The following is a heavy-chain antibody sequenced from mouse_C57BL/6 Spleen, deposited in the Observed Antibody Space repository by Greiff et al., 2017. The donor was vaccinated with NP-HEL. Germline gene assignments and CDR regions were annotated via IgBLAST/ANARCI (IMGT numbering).Heavy chain of an antibody. Sequence: QVHVKQSGPGLVQPSQSLSITCTVSGFSLTSYGVHWVRQSPGKGLEWLGVIWRGGSTDYNAAFMSRLSITKDNSKSQVFFKMNSLQADDTAIYYCAKNEIYYDYDVGFAYWGQGTLVTVSA. CDR2: IWRGGST. CDR3: AKNEIYYDYDVGFAY. CDR1: GFSLTSYG. D-gene: IGHD2-4*01. J-gene: IGHJ3*01. V-gene: IGHV2-5*01.